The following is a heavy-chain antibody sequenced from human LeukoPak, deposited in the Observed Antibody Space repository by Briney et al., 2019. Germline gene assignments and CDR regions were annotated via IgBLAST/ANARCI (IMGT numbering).Heavy chain of an antibody. CDR3: ARVRIAARVMDV. J-gene: IGHJ6*04. V-gene: IGHV4-59*01. D-gene: IGHD6-6*01. Sequence: SETLSLTCTVSGGSISSYYWSWIRQPPGKGLEWIGYIYYSGSTNYNPSLKSRVTISVDTSKNQFSLKLSSVTAADTAVYHCARVRIAARVMDVWGKGTTVTVSS. CDR1: GGSISSYY. CDR2: IYYSGST.